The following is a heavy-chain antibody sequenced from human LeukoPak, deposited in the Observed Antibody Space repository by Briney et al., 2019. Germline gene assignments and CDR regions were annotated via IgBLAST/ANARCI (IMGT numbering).Heavy chain of an antibody. CDR3: ASGYTAAGRRFDP. CDR1: GGSVSSSSY. J-gene: IGHJ5*02. CDR2: IYYSGST. Sequence: SETLSLTCTVSGGSVSSSSYWGWIRQPPGKGLGWIGSIYYSGSTYYSPPLKSRVTISLDPSKNQFSLKLSSLTAADTAIYYCASGYTAAGRRFDPWGQGTLVTVSS. D-gene: IGHD6-13*01. V-gene: IGHV4-39*01.